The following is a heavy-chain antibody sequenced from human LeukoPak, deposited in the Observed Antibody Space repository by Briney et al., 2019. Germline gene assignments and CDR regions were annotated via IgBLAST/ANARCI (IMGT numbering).Heavy chain of an antibody. D-gene: IGHD2-21*02. Sequence: GSLRLSCAASGFTFSSYWMSWVRPAPGKGLEWVANIKQDGSEKYYVDSVKGRFTISRDNAKNSLYLQMNSLRAEDTAVYYCARAVTAIGYYFDYWGQGTLVTVSS. J-gene: IGHJ4*02. CDR1: GFTFSSYW. CDR2: IKQDGSEK. CDR3: ARAVTAIGYYFDY. V-gene: IGHV3-7*01.